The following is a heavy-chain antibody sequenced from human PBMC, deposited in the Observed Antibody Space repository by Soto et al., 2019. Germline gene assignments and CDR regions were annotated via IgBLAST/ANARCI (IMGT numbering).Heavy chain of an antibody. Sequence: SETLSLTCTVSGGSISSYYWSWIRQPPGKGLEWIGYIYYSGSTNYNPSLKSRVTISVDTSKNQFSLKLSSVTAADTAVYYCGRTTIVVVVAATHVWFDPWGQGTLVTVSS. CDR2: IYYSGST. D-gene: IGHD2-15*01. CDR3: GRTTIVVVVAATHVWFDP. V-gene: IGHV4-59*08. J-gene: IGHJ5*02. CDR1: GGSISSYY.